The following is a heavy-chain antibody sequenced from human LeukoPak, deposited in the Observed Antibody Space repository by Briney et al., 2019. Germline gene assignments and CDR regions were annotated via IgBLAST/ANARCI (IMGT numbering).Heavy chain of an antibody. Sequence: ASVKVSCKASGGTFSSYAISWVRQAPGQGLEWMGGIIPIFGTANYAQKFQGRVTITADESTSTAYMELRSLRSDDTAVYYYARDATTYYYDSSGYYPDWYFDLWGRGTLVTVSS. CDR2: IIPIFGTA. J-gene: IGHJ2*01. CDR3: ARDATTYYYDSSGYYPDWYFDL. D-gene: IGHD3-22*01. V-gene: IGHV1-69*13. CDR1: GGTFSSYA.